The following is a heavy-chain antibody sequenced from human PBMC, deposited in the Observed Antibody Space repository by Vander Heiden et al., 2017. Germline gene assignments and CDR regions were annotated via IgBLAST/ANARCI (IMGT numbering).Heavy chain of an antibody. CDR1: RYTFTNYG. J-gene: IGHJ4*02. V-gene: IGHV1-18*01. Sequence: QVQLVQSRAEVTTPGASVKVSCKASRYTFTNYGITWVRQAPGQGLEWMGWISPYNGNTNYAQKLQGRVTMTTDTSTSTAYMELRSLRSDDTAVYYCGRGNWGGDYWGQGTLVTVSS. CDR3: GRGNWGGDY. D-gene: IGHD7-27*01. CDR2: ISPYNGNT.